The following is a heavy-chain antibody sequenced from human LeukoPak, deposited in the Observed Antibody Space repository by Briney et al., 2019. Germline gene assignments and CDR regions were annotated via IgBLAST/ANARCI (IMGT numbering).Heavy chain of an antibody. Sequence: PGGSLRLSCAASGFTFSSYWMSWVRQAPGKGLEWVANIKQDGSEKYYVDSVKGRFTISRDNAKNSLYLQMNSLRADDTALYYCAKDGDTAMVTPYMDVWGKGTTVTISS. J-gene: IGHJ6*04. D-gene: IGHD5-18*01. CDR2: IKQDGSEK. V-gene: IGHV3-7*03. CDR1: GFTFSSYW. CDR3: AKDGDTAMVTPYMDV.